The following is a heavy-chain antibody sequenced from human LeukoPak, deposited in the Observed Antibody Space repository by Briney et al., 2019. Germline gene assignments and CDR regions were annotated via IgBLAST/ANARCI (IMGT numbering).Heavy chain of an antibody. Sequence: PSETLSLTCAVYGGSFSGYYWSWIRQPPGKGLEWIGEINHSGSTNYNPSLKSRVTISVDTSKNQFSLKLSSVTAADTAMYYCARDESRNGFDYWGQGTQVTVSS. CDR2: INHSGST. CDR3: ARDESRNGFDY. J-gene: IGHJ4*02. V-gene: IGHV4-34*01. D-gene: IGHD4-11*01. CDR1: GGSFSGYY.